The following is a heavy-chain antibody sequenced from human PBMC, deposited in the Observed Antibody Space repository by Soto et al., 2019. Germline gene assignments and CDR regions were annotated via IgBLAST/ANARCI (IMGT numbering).Heavy chain of an antibody. V-gene: IGHV1-2*04. CDR1: GYTFTGYY. CDR3: ARDLLRIAVAGPDGDSYGMDV. D-gene: IGHD6-19*01. Sequence: ASVKVSCKASGYTFTGYYMHWVRQAPGQGLEWMGWINPNSGGTNYAQKFQGWVTMTRDTSISTAYMELSRLRSDDTAVYYCARDLLRIAVAGPDGDSYGMDVWGQGTTVTVSS. CDR2: INPNSGGT. J-gene: IGHJ6*02.